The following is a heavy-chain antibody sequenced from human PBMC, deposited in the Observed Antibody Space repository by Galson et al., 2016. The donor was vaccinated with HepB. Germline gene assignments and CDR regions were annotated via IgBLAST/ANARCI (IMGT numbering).Heavy chain of an antibody. Sequence: ETLSLTCTVSNGSISSDYWSWFRQAPGKGLELIGHIYYSGNTNYNPSLKSRVTISAGSNEFSLKLTSVTAADTAVYYCARESGAGTYPGFDYWGQGTLATVSS. CDR2: IYYSGNT. V-gene: IGHV4-59*01. CDR1: NGSISSDY. CDR3: ARESGAGTYPGFDY. J-gene: IGHJ4*02. D-gene: IGHD1-7*01.